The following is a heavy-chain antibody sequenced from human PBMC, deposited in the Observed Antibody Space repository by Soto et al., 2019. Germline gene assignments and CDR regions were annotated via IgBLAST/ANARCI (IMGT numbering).Heavy chain of an antibody. CDR2: ISGGGGST. Sequence: EVQLLESGGDLVQPGGSLRLSCTASGFTFNTYAMRWVRQAPGKGLEWISAISGGGGSTYYADSVKGRFTISRDNSKNTLSLQMNSLIAEDTSVYFCANAAKRAWVESRIDYGGKGTLVTVS. D-gene: IGHD1-26*01. CDR3: ANAAKRAWVESRIDY. CDR1: GFTFNTYA. V-gene: IGHV3-23*01. J-gene: IGHJ4*02.